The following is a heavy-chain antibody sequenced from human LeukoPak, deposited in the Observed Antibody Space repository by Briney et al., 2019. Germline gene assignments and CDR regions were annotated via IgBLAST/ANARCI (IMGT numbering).Heavy chain of an antibody. CDR3: AHRKATSWAHDY. D-gene: IGHD2-2*01. V-gene: IGHV3-33*01. Sequence: GGSLRLSCAASGFILSTHGMHWVRQAPGKGLEWVAGMWYDGSREDYADSVKGRFTISRDNSKNTLNLQMNSLRAEDTAVYYCAHRKATSWAHDYWGQGTLVTVSS. CDR2: MWYDGSRE. J-gene: IGHJ4*02. CDR1: GFILSTHG.